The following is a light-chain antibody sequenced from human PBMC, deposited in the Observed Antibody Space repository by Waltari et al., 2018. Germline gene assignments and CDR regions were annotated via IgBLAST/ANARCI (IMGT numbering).Light chain of an antibody. CDR2: GAS. Sequence: EIVMTQSPATLSVSPGDSATLPCRASQSFSSNLAWYQQKPGQAPRLLIYGASTRATGIPARFSGSGSGTEFTLTISSLQSEDFAVYYCQQYNNWPPYTFGQGTKLEIK. CDR1: QSFSSN. V-gene: IGKV3-15*01. J-gene: IGKJ2*01. CDR3: QQYNNWPPYT.